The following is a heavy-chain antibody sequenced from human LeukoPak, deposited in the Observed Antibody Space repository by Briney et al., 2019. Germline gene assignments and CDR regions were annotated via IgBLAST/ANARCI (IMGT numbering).Heavy chain of an antibody. CDR3: ARFGLGKHIEVAGIPFDI. J-gene: IGHJ3*02. CDR1: GGTFSSYA. CDR2: INPNSGGT. V-gene: IGHV1-18*01. Sequence: GASVKVSCKASGGTFSSYAISWVRQAPGQGLEWMGWINPNSGGTNSAQKFQGRVTMTTDTSTSTAYMELRSLRSDDTAVYYCARFGLGKHIEVAGIPFDIWGQGTMVTVSS. D-gene: IGHD6-19*01.